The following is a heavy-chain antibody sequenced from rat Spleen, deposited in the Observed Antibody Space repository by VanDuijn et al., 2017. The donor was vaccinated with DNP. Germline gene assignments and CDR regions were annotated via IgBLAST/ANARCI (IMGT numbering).Heavy chain of an antibody. CDR1: GYSITSNY. V-gene: IGHV3-1*01. J-gene: IGHJ2*01. CDR2: ISYSGST. CDR3: ARWTRYFDY. Sequence: EVQLQESGSGLVKPSQSLSLACSVTGYSITSNYWGWIRKFTGNKLEYIGHISYSGSTNYNPSLRSRLSITRDTSKNHFFLHLNSVTTEDTATYYCARWTRYFDYWGQGVMVTVSS. D-gene: IGHD1-7*01.